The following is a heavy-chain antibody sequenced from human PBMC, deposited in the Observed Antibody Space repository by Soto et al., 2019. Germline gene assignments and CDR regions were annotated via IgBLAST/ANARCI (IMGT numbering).Heavy chain of an antibody. Sequence: GESLKISCKGSGYSFTSYWIGWVRQMPGKGLEWMGIIYPGDSDTRYSPSFQGQVTISADKSISTAYLQWSSLKASDTAMYYCARFSATGIAAAGGYCMDYWGQGTLVTVSS. D-gene: IGHD6-13*01. V-gene: IGHV5-51*01. CDR1: GYSFTSYW. J-gene: IGHJ4*02. CDR2: IYPGDSDT. CDR3: ARFSATGIAAAGGYCMDY.